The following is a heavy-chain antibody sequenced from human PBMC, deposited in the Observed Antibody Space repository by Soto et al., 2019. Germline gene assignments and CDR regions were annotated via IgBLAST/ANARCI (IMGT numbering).Heavy chain of an antibody. CDR1: GGSISSGDNY. J-gene: IGHJ6*03. V-gene: IGHV4-31*03. CDR2: IYYSGST. Sequence: QVQLQESGPGLAKPSQTLSLTCTVSGGSISSGDNYWSWIRQHPGKGLEGIAFIYYSGSTYHNPSLKSRVTISVDTSKNQSSLKLSSVTAADTAVYYCARAPQLLFYYYYYMDVWGKGTTVTVSS. D-gene: IGHD2-2*01. CDR3: ARAPQLLFYYYYYMDV.